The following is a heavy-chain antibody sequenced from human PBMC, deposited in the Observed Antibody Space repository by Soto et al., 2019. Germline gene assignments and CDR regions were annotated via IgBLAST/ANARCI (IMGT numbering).Heavy chain of an antibody. CDR3: ARHEGRRGGVTAMVKVGCFDP. Sequence: GESLKISCKGSGYSFTSYWISWVRQMPGKGLEWMGRIDPSDSYTNYSPSFQGHVTISADKSISTAYLQWSSLKASATAMYYCARHEGRRGGVTAMVKVGCFDPWGQGTLVTVSS. CDR1: GYSFTSYW. CDR2: IDPSDSYT. J-gene: IGHJ5*02. V-gene: IGHV5-10-1*01. D-gene: IGHD5-18*01.